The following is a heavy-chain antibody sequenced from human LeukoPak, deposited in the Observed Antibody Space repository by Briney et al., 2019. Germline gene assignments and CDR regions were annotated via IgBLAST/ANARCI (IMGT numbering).Heavy chain of an antibody. CDR1: GGSISSSSYY. V-gene: IGHV4-39*02. D-gene: IGHD3-22*01. J-gene: IGHJ4*02. CDR3: ARDGYYYDSSGYYY. Sequence: SETLSLTCTVSGGSISSSSYYWGWIRQPPGKGLEWIGNIDYSGNTYYNPSLKSRVTVSVDTSKNQFSLKVSSVTAADTAVYYCARDGYYYDSSGYYYWGQGTLVTVSS. CDR2: IDYSGNT.